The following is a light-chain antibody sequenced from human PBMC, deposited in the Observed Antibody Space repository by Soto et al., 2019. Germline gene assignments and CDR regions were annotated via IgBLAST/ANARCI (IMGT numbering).Light chain of an antibody. CDR2: GAS. CDR3: QQYNDWPLT. Sequence: EVVMTQSPTTLSVSPGERATLSCRASQSVSSDLAWYQQKPGQAPRLLIYGASTRVTGIPARFSGSGSGTEFTLTISSLQSEDFAVYSCQQYNDWPLTFGGGTKVEIK. V-gene: IGKV3-15*01. J-gene: IGKJ4*01. CDR1: QSVSSD.